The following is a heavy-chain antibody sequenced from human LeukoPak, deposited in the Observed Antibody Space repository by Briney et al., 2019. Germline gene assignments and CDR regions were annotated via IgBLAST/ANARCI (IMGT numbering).Heavy chain of an antibody. V-gene: IGHV1-46*01. CDR2: INPSGGST. CDR1: GYTFTSYY. CDR3: AKASSFGDVDY. Sequence: ASVKVSCKASGYTFTSYYMHWVRQAPGQGLEWMGIINPSGGSTSYAQKFQGRVTMTRDTSTSTVYMELSSLRSEDTAVYYCAKASSFGDVDYWGQGTLVTVSS. D-gene: IGHD3-10*01. J-gene: IGHJ4*02.